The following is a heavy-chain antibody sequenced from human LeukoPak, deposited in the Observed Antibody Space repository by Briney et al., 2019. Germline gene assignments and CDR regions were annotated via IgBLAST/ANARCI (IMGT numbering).Heavy chain of an antibody. CDR3: AREYYDYVWGSYRTRFDY. Sequence: GGSLRLSCAASGFTFSSYWMSWVRQAPGKGLEWVANIKQDGSEKYYVDSVKGRFTISRDNAKNSLYLQMNSLRAEDTAVYYRAREYYDYVWGSYRTRFDYWGQGTLVTVSS. V-gene: IGHV3-7*01. J-gene: IGHJ4*02. CDR2: IKQDGSEK. CDR1: GFTFSSYW. D-gene: IGHD3-16*02.